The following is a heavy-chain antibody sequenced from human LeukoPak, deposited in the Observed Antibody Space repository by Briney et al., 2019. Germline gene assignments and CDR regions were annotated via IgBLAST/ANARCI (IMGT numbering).Heavy chain of an antibody. D-gene: IGHD4-11*01. V-gene: IGHV3-33*06. J-gene: IGHJ4*02. Sequence: GGSLRLSCAASGFIFTDYGFHWVRQTPGKGLEWVAAIWSDATNMYYENSVKGRFFIQRDDSQNTVYLQMSSLRAEDTAVYYCAKDAQRGFDYSNSFQYWGQGSLVTVSS. CDR1: GFIFTDYG. CDR3: AKDAQRGFDYSNSFQY. CDR2: IWSDATNM.